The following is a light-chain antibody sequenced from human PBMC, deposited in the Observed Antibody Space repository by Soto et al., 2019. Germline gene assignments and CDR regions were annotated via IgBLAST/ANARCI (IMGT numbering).Light chain of an antibody. CDR1: ESISGW. CDR3: QQYKSHPYT. Sequence: QSPSTLSASVGDRVTITCRASESISGWLAWYQQRPGKAPKFLIYRASTLQTGVPSRFSGSGSRTEFTLTISSLQPDDFATYYCQQYKSHPYTFGQGTRLEIK. J-gene: IGKJ5*01. V-gene: IGKV1-5*03. CDR2: RAS.